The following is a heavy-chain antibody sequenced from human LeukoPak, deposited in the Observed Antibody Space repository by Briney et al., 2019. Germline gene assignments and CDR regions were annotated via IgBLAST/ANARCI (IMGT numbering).Heavy chain of an antibody. CDR3: ARDGRDGYNLVY. J-gene: IGHJ4*02. Sequence: SVKVSCKAPGGTFSSYAISWVRQAPGQGLEWMGGIIPIFGTANYAQKFQGRVTITADESTSTAYMELSSLRSEDTAVYYCARDGRDGYNLVYWGQGTLVTVSS. V-gene: IGHV1-69*01. CDR2: IIPIFGTA. D-gene: IGHD5-24*01. CDR1: GGTFSSYA.